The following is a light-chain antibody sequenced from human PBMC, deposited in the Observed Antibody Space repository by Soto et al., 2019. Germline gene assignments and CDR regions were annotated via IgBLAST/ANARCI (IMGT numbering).Light chain of an antibody. CDR3: QHYGSSPPYT. CDR1: QSVSSSY. Sequence: EIVLTQSPGTLSLSPGERATLSCRASQSVSSSYLAWYQQKPGQAPRLLIYGASSRATGIPDRFSGSGSGTDFTLTISRLEPEDFAEYYCQHYGSSPPYTFGQGTKLEIK. J-gene: IGKJ2*01. CDR2: GAS. V-gene: IGKV3-20*01.